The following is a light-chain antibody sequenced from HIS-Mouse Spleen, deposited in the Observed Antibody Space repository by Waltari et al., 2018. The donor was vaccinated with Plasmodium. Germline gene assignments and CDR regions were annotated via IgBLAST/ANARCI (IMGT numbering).Light chain of an antibody. CDR3: QQYYSYPFT. V-gene: IGKV1-8*01. J-gene: IGKJ3*01. Sequence: AIRMTQSPSSSSASTGTRVTITCRASQVISSYLAWYQQKPGKAPKLLIYDASTLQSGVPSRFSGSGSGTDFTLTISCLQSEDFATYYCQQYYSYPFTFGPGTKVDIK. CDR1: QVISSY. CDR2: DAS.